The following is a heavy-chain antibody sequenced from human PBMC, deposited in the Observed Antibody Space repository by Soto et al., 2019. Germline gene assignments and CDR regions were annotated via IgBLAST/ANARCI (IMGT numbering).Heavy chain of an antibody. V-gene: IGHV1-69*12. J-gene: IGHJ6*02. CDR2: IIPIFGTA. D-gene: IGHD6-6*01. CDR1: GGTFSSYA. CDR3: ARDKGIAARPVYYGMDV. Sequence: QVQLVQSGAEVKKPGSSVNVTCKASGGTFSSYAISWVRQAPGQGLEWMGGIIPIFGTANYAQKFQGRVTITADESTSTAYMELSSLRSEDTAVYYCARDKGIAARPVYYGMDVWGQGTTVTVSS.